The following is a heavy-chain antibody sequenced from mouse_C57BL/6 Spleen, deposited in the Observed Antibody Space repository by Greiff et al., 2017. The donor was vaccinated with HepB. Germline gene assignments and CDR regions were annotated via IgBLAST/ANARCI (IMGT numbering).Heavy chain of an antibody. V-gene: IGHV5-6*01. J-gene: IGHJ3*01. Sequence: EVKLMESGGDLVKPGGSLKLSCAASGFTFSSYGMSWVRQTPDKRLEWVATISSGGSYTYYPDSVKGRFTISRDNAKNTRYLQMSSLKSEDTAMYYCARHHGNFWFAYWGQGTLVTVSA. CDR3: ARHHGNFWFAY. CDR1: GFTFSSYG. CDR2: ISSGGSYT. D-gene: IGHD2-1*01.